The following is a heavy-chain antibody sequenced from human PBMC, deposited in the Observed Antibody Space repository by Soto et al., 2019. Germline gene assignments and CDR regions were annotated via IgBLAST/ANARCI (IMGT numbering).Heavy chain of an antibody. CDR3: AKDLGPGLAAPDY. D-gene: IGHD3-10*01. J-gene: IGHJ4*02. CDR2: ISGSGGST. CDR1: GFTFSSYS. V-gene: IGHV3-23*01. Sequence: GGSLSLSCAASGFTFSSYSMSWVRQAPGKGLEWVSAISGSGGSTYYADSVKGRFTISRDNSKNTLYLQMNSLRAEDTAVYYCAKDLGPGLAAPDYWGQGTLVTVSS.